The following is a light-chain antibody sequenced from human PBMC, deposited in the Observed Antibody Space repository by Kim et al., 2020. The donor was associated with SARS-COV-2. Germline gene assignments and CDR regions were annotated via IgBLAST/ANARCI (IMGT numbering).Light chain of an antibody. CDR2: GAS. CDR3: QQYNNWPPYT. J-gene: IGKJ2*01. CDR1: QSISSN. Sequence: VSPGERATLSCRASQSISSNLAWYQQTPGQAPRLLIYGASTRATGIPARFSGSGSGTEFTLTISSLQSEDFAVYYCQQYNNWPPYTFGQATKLEI. V-gene: IGKV3-15*01.